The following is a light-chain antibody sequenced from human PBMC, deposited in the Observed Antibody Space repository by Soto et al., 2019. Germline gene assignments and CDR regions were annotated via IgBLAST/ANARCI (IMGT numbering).Light chain of an antibody. J-gene: IGLJ3*02. CDR3: QSYDSSLSALV. Sequence: QPVLTQPPSVSGAPGQGVTISCAGTSSNIGAGYDVHWYQQVPGTAPKLLIYTNSNRPSGVPDRFSSSKSGTSASLAITGLQAADEADYYCQSYDSSLSALVFGGGTKLTVL. V-gene: IGLV1-40*01. CDR1: SSNIGAGYD. CDR2: TNS.